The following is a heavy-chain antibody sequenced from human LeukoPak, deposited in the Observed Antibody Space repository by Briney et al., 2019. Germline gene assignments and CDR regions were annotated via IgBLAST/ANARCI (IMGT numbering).Heavy chain of an antibody. D-gene: IGHD4-17*01. CDR1: RFTFSSYS. V-gene: IGHV3-48*01. CDR2: ITNSSSTI. Sequence: GGSLRLSCAASRFTFSSYSMSWVRQAPGKGLEWVSDITNSSSTIHYADSVKGRFSISRDNAKNSLYLQMNSLRAEDTAVYYCARRMTTGTYYFDYWGQGTLVTVSS. J-gene: IGHJ4*02. CDR3: ARRMTTGTYYFDY.